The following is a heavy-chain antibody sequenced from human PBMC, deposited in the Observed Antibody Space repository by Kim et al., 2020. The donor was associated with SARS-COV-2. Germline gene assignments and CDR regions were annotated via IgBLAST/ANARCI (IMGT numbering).Heavy chain of an antibody. J-gene: IGHJ6*02. CDR3: ARARVVTHLGMDV. D-gene: IGHD3-3*01. V-gene: IGHV4-4*02. Sequence: SETLSLTCAVSGGSISSSNWWCWVRQPPGKGLEWIGEIYHSGSTNYNPSLKSRVTISVDKSKNQFSLKLSSVTAADTAVYYCARARVVTHLGMDVWGQGTTVTVSS. CDR2: IYHSGST. CDR1: GGSISSSNW.